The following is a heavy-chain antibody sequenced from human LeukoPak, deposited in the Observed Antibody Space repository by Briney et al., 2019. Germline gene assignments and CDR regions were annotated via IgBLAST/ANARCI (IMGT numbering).Heavy chain of an antibody. CDR3: ARGGDTAMVYDY. V-gene: IGHV4-59*12. J-gene: IGHJ4*02. D-gene: IGHD5-18*01. CDR2: IYYSGST. CDR1: GGSISNYY. Sequence: SETLSPTCSVSGGSISNYYWNWIRQTPGKGLEWIGSIYYSGSTYYNPSLKSRVTISVDTSKNQFSLKLSSVTAADTAVYYCARGGDTAMVYDYWGQGTLVTVSS.